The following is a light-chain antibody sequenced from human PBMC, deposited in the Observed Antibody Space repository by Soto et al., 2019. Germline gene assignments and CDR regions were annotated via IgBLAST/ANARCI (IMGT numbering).Light chain of an antibody. CDR2: GAS. V-gene: IGKV3-15*01. Sequence: EIVVTQSASTLSGSPGDRATLSCGASQSVGSNLAWYQQKPGQAPRLLIYGASTRATGVPARVTGSGSGREFTLTISSLQSEDFAVYYCQQRSNWPSITFGQGTRLEIK. CDR3: QQRSNWPSIT. J-gene: IGKJ5*01. CDR1: QSVGSN.